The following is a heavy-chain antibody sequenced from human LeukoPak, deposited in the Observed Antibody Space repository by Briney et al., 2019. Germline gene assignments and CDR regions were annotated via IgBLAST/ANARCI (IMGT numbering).Heavy chain of an antibody. Sequence: MSSETLSLTCTVSGGSISSYYWSWIRQPAGRGLEWIGRIQTSGSTNYNPSLKSRVTTSVDTSKNKFSLKVNSVTAADTAVYYCARVGSGWSFDYWGQGTLVTVSS. D-gene: IGHD6-19*01. V-gene: IGHV4-4*07. CDR1: GGSISSYY. CDR3: ARVGSGWSFDY. J-gene: IGHJ4*02. CDR2: IQTSGST.